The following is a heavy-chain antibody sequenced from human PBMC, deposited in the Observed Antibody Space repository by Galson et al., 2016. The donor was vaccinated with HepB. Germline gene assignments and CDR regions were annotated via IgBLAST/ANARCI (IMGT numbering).Heavy chain of an antibody. Sequence: SVKVSCKASGYTFTSYGFSWVRQAPGRGLEWMGWISTFNGNTNYAQNFQGRVIMTTDTSTRTAYMELRSLRSDDTAVYYCARDSYGSGSYYGGMDAWGQGTTVTVSS. CDR1: GYTFTSYG. D-gene: IGHD3-10*01. V-gene: IGHV1-18*01. CDR3: ARDSYGSGSYYGGMDA. J-gene: IGHJ6*02. CDR2: ISTFNGNT.